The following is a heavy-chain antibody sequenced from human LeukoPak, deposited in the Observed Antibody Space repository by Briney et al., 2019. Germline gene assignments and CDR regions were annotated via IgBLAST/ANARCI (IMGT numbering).Heavy chain of an antibody. CDR2: ISYDGSSK. J-gene: IGHJ6*04. Sequence: QSGGSLRLSCAASGFTFSSYAMHWVRQAPGKGLEWVAVISYDGSSKYYADSVKGRFTISRDNSKNTLYLQMNSLRAEDTAVYYCARDKQLWSLGDYYYGMDVWGKGTTVTVSS. V-gene: IGHV3-30*04. D-gene: IGHD5-18*01. CDR1: GFTFSSYA. CDR3: ARDKQLWSLGDYYYGMDV.